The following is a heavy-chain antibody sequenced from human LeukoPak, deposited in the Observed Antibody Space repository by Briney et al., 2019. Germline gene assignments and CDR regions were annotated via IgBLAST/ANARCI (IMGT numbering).Heavy chain of an antibody. V-gene: IGHV4-4*02. CDR1: SGSIFSSNW. J-gene: IGHJ4*02. D-gene: IGHD4-17*01. CDR2: IFHSGST. CDR3: ARPVRYRGDYSD. Sequence: SGTLSLTCAVSSGSIFSSNWWSWVRQPPGKGLEWIGQIFHSGSTSYSPSLKSRVTISVDKSKNQFSLRLTSVTAADTAVYYCARPVRYRGDYSDWGQGTLVTVSS.